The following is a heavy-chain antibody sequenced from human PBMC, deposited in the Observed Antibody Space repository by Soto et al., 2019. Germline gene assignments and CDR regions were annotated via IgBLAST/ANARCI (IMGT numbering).Heavy chain of an antibody. CDR1: GYTFTSYD. Sequence: ASVKVSCKASGYTFTSYDIYWVRQATGQGLEWMGWMNPNTGNSGYAQKFQGRVTMTGDTSISTAHMELSSLRSEDTAVYYCARRAETNGWNGFGADKYYFDSWGQGTLVTVSS. J-gene: IGHJ4*02. CDR3: ARRAETNGWNGFGADKYYFDS. CDR2: MNPNTGNS. D-gene: IGHD1-1*01. V-gene: IGHV1-8*01.